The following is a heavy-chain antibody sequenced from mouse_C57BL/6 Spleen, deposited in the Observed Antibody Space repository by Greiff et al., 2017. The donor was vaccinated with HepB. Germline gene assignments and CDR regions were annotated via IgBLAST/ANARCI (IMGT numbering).Heavy chain of an antibody. CDR1: GYTFTSYW. CDR3: ARRLSLRRMDY. D-gene: IGHD1-2*01. V-gene: IGHV1-55*01. CDR2: IYPGSGST. Sequence: VKLQQSGAELVKPGASVKMSCKASGYTFTSYWITWVKQRPGQGLEWIGDIYPGSGSTNYNEKFKSKATLTVDTSSSTAYMQLSSLTSEDSAVYYCARRLSLRRMDYWGQGTSVTVSS. J-gene: IGHJ4*01.